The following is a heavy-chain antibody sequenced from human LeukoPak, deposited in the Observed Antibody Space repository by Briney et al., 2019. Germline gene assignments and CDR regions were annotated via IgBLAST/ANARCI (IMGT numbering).Heavy chain of an antibody. CDR3: ARYSSGLLDY. D-gene: IGHD6-19*01. J-gene: IGHJ4*02. CDR1: GGSISGYY. Sequence: SETLSLTCTVSGGSISGYYWSWIRQPPGKGLEWIGYIYYSGSTNYNPSLKSRVTISVDTSKNQFPLKLSSVTAADTAVYYCARYSSGLLDYWGQGTLVTVSS. CDR2: IYYSGST. V-gene: IGHV4-59*01.